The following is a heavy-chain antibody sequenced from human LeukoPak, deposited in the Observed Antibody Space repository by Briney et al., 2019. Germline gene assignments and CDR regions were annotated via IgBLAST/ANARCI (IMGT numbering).Heavy chain of an antibody. J-gene: IGHJ4*02. CDR2: IDPNTGDT. V-gene: IGHV1-2*02. Sequence: ASVKVSCKASGYIFAGYYIHWIRQAPGLGLEWMGWIDPNTGDTNYARKFQARVTMTGDTSTSTAFMELSGLRSDDTAVYYCARSFWSGYFDLDFWGQGTLVTVSS. D-gene: IGHD3-3*01. CDR1: GYIFAGYY. CDR3: ARSFWSGYFDLDF.